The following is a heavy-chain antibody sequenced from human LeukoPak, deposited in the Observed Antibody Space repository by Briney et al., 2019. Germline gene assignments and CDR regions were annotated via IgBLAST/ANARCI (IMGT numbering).Heavy chain of an antibody. V-gene: IGHV3-23*01. CDR2: IVANGDT. Sequence: GGSLRLSCTASGFNFGNNGVTWVRQNPRKGLEWVSAIVANGDTSTADPVKVRFSTFRDISRNTVYLQMTTLRVEDTAMYYCLPHGSGSSWGQGTLVTVSS. J-gene: IGHJ5*02. D-gene: IGHD3-10*01. CDR3: LPHGSGSS. CDR1: GFNFGNNG.